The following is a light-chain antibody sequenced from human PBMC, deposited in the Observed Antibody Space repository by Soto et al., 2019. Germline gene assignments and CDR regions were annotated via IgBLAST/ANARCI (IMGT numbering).Light chain of an antibody. V-gene: IGKV3-11*01. CDR2: DAS. CDR3: QHRHN. Sequence: EVVLTQSPATLSLSPGDRATLSCRDSQSVSIDFAWYQQKPCQAPRLLIYDASNRATGIQARFRGSGSGTDFTLPISSLDPEDFSVYYCQHRHNFGPGTKVDI. J-gene: IGKJ3*01. CDR1: QSVSID.